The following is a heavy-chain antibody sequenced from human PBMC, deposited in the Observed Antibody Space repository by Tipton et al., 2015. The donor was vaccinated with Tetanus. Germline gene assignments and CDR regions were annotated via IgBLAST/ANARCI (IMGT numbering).Heavy chain of an antibody. Sequence: SLRLSCAASGFTFNGYGMHWVRQAPGKGLEWLALVWYDGSKQYYADSVKGRFTISRDNSKNTVDLQMNNLRDEDTSVYYCAGEGSLEWLGPVDSWGRGTLVGVSS. CDR3: AGEGSLEWLGPVDS. J-gene: IGHJ4*02. D-gene: IGHD3-3*01. CDR2: VWYDGSKQ. CDR1: GFTFNGYG. V-gene: IGHV3-33*01.